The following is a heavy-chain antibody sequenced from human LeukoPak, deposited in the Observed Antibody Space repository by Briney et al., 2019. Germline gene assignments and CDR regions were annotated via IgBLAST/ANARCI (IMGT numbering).Heavy chain of an antibody. V-gene: IGHV3-74*01. CDR2: INTDGSST. Sequence: GVPLRLSCAASVFTFSSYCMHWVRQAPGKGLVWVSHINTDGSSTIYADSVKGRFTIPRDNAKNTLYPQINSLRAEDTAVYYCASITGTTALGDWGQGTLVTVSS. D-gene: IGHD1-20*01. J-gene: IGHJ4*02. CDR1: VFTFSSYC. CDR3: ASITGTTALGD.